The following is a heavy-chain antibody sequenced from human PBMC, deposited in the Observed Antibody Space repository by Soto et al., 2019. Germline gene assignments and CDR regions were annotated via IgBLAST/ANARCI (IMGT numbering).Heavy chain of an antibody. CDR3: ARPSCGLYYFDY. D-gene: IGHD6-19*01. CDR2: IGAYNGNT. V-gene: IGHV1-18*04. CDR1: GDTVASDG. J-gene: IGHJ4*02. Sequence: VKVACEAAGDTVASDGISWVRQGPGQGLEGMGGIGAYNGNTNDAQELQGRVTMTKDTSTSTADMEVRSLRSDDTAVYYCARPSCGLYYFDYWGQGTLVTFSS.